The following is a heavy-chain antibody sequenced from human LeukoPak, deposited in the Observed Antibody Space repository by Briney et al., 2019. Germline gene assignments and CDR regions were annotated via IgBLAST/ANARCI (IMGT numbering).Heavy chain of an antibody. D-gene: IGHD3-9*01. CDR3: ARGYYDILTGYRAYYFDY. CDR2: INPNSGGT. V-gene: IGHV1-2*02. Sequence: ASVKVSCKASGYTFTSYGISWVRQAPGQGLEWMGWINPNSGGTNYAQKFQGRVTMTRDTSISTAYMELSRLRSDDTAVYYCARGYYDILTGYRAYYFDYWGQGTLVTVSS. CDR1: GYTFTSYG. J-gene: IGHJ4*02.